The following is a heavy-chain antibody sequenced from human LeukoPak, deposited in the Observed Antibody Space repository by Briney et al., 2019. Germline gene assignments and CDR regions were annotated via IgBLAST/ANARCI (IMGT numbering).Heavy chain of an antibody. CDR1: GGSISSSSYY. V-gene: IGHV4-39*07. J-gene: IGHJ4*02. D-gene: IGHD3-22*01. CDR3: ARVLLSGYYPDY. CDR2: IYYSGST. Sequence: SETLSLTCAVSGGSISSSSYYWGWIRQPPGKGLEWIGSIYYSGSTYYNPSLKSRVTISVDTSKNQFSLKLSSVTAADTAVYYCARVLLSGYYPDYWGQGTLVTVSS.